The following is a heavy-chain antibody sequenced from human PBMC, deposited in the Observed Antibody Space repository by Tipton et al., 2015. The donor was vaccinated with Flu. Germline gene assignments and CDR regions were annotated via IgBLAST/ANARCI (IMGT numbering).Heavy chain of an antibody. Sequence: TLSLTCSVSGGSISTTNSYWGWIRQPPGKGLEWIGSIDYSGSTFNNPSLKSRVTISVDTSKNQFSLKLSSVTAADTAVYYCARGPEQWLVNPHYFDYWGQGTLVTVSS. CDR2: IDYSGST. CDR1: GGSISTTNSY. CDR3: ARGPEQWLVNPHYFDY. J-gene: IGHJ4*02. D-gene: IGHD6-19*01. V-gene: IGHV4-39*07.